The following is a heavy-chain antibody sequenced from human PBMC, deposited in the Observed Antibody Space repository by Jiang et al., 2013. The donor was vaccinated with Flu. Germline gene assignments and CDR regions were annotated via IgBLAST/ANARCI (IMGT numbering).Heavy chain of an antibody. D-gene: IGHD2-21*02. V-gene: IGHV1-18*01. J-gene: IGHJ4*02. CDR1: GYTFTNNG. CDR2: ISTNSGNT. CDR3: VRDSMTAPWNFDY. Sequence: KPGASVKVSCKASGYTFTNNGICWVRQAPGEGLEWMGWISTNSGNTYYVQTLQGRVTMTTDTSTSTAYMELRSLRSDDTAVYYCVRDSMTAPWNFDYWGQGTLVTVSS.